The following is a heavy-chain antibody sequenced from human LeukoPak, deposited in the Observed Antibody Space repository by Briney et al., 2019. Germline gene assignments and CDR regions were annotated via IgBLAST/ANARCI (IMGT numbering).Heavy chain of an antibody. J-gene: IGHJ5*02. D-gene: IGHD6-13*01. V-gene: IGHV3-48*01. CDR3: VRDRAAGWFDP. CDR2: ISSSSSTI. CDR1: GFTFSSYS. Sequence: GGSLRLSCAASGFTFSSYSMNWVRQAPGRRLEWVSYISSSSSTIYYADSVKGRFTISRDNAKNSLYLQMNSLRAEDTAVYYCVRDRAAGWFDPWGQGTLVTVSS.